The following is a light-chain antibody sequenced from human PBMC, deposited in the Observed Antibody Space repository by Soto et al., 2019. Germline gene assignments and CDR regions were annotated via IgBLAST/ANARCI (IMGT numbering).Light chain of an antibody. CDR1: QSISNNY. J-gene: IGKJ2*01. Sequence: EIVLTQSPGTLSLSPGEGATLSCRASQSISNNYLAWYQQKPGQAPRLLISGASSSATGIPDRFSGSGSGTDFTLTISRLESEEFAVYYCQRYGSSPPHTFGQGTRLEIK. V-gene: IGKV3-20*01. CDR3: QRYGSSPPHT. CDR2: GAS.